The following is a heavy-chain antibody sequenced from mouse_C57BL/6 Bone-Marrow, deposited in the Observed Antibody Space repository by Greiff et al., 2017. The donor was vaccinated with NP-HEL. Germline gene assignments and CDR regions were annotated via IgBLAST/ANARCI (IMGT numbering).Heavy chain of an antibody. V-gene: IGHV1-43*01. CDR2: INPSTGGT. CDR1: GYSFTGYY. D-gene: IGHD1-1*01. J-gene: IGHJ1*03. CDR3: ARPIYYYGYWYFDV. Sequence: VQLQQSGPELVKPGASVKISCKASGYSFTGYYMHWVKQSSEKSLEWIGEINPSTGGTSYNQKFKGKATLTVDKSSSTAYMQLKSLTSEDSAVYYCARPIYYYGYWYFDVWGTGTTVTVSS.